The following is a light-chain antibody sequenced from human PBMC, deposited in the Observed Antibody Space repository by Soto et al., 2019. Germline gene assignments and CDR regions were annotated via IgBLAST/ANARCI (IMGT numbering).Light chain of an antibody. V-gene: IGKV1-17*03. J-gene: IGKJ1*01. CDR2: GAY. CDR1: QGINHY. CDR3: QQYNKTNNSWM. Sequence: IKMTQSPATMSEFVGDSVTITCRSIQGINHYLSWFQQRPGKVPKRLIYGAYTFESGVPSRFSGSGSGTEFTLIIRGLQPDDSATYYCQQYNKTNNSWMFGQGTKVDIK.